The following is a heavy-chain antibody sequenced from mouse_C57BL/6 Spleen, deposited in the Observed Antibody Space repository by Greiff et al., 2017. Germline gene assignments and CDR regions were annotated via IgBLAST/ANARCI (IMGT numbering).Heavy chain of an antibody. D-gene: IGHD3-2*02. J-gene: IGHJ3*01. CDR2: IYPGDGDT. Sequence: VPLQQSGPELVKPGASVKISCKASGYAFSSSWMNWVKQRPGKGLEWIGRIYPGDGDTNYNGKFKGKATLTADKSSSTAYMQLSSLTSEDSAVYFCASGTAQATWFAYWGQGTLVTVSA. V-gene: IGHV1-82*01. CDR3: ASGTAQATWFAY. CDR1: GYAFSSSW.